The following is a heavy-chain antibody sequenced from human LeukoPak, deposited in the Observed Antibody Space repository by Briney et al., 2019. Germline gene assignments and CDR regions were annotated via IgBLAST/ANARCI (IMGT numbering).Heavy chain of an antibody. CDR3: ARGLRIQLWLRAFDI. J-gene: IGHJ3*02. Sequence: IPSETLSLTCAVYGGSFSGYYWSWIRQPPGKGLEWIGEINHSGSTNYNPSLKSRVTISVDTSKNQFSLKLSSVTAADTAVYYCARGLRIQLWLRAFDIWGQGTMVTVSS. D-gene: IGHD5-18*01. CDR1: GGSFSGYY. V-gene: IGHV4-34*01. CDR2: INHSGST.